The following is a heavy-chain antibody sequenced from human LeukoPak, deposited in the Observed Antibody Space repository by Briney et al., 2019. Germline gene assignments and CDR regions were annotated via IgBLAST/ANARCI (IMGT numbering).Heavy chain of an antibody. V-gene: IGHV3-20*04. J-gene: IGHJ4*02. CDR2: ITWNGGYT. D-gene: IGHD2-15*01. CDR3: AKAPVTTCRGAFCYPFDY. CDR1: GFIFDDYG. Sequence: PGGSLRLSCAASGFIFDDYGMTWVRQAPGKGLEWVSGITWNGGYTGYADSVKGRFTISRDSSKNTLFLQMNRLRPEDAAVYYCAKAPVTTCRGAFCYPFDYWGLGTLVTVSS.